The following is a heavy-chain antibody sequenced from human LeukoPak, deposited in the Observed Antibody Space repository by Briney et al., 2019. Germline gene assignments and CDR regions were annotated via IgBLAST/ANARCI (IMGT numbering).Heavy chain of an antibody. J-gene: IGHJ6*02. CDR2: ISAYSGNT. D-gene: IGHD3-3*01. CDR1: GYTFTSYG. Sequence: ASVKVSCRASGYTFTSYGISWVRQAPGQGLEWMGWISAYSGNTNYAQKLQGRVTMTTDTSTSTAYMELRSLRSDDTAVYYCARGSGRFLEWLEYYYYGMDVWGQGTTVTVSS. CDR3: ARGSGRFLEWLEYYYYGMDV. V-gene: IGHV1-18*01.